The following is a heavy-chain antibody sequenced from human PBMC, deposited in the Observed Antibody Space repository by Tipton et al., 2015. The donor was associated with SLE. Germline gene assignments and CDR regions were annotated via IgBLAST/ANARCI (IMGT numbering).Heavy chain of an antibody. Sequence: TLSLTCAVYGGSFSGYSWSWIRQPPGKGLEWIGESNPSGNTNYNPSLKSRVTLSGDTSKNQFSLRLNSVTATDTAVYYCARAGELSLYLDSWGQGALVTVSS. CDR2: SNPSGNT. D-gene: IGHD3-16*02. CDR3: ARAGELSLYLDS. CDR1: GGSFSGYS. V-gene: IGHV4-34*01. J-gene: IGHJ4*02.